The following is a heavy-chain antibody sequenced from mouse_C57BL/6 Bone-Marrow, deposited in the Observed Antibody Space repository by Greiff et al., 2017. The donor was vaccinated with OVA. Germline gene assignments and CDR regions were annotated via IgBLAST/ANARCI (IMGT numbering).Heavy chain of an antibody. CDR1: GYTFTDYE. J-gene: IGHJ4*01. V-gene: IGHV1-15*01. CDR3: TRGYSNYYAMDY. Sequence: VQLQQSGAELVRPGASVTLSCKASGYTFTDYEMHWVKQTPVHGLEWIGAIDPEPGGTAYNQKFKGKAILTADKSSSTAYMELRSLTSEDSAVDYGTRGYSNYYAMDYGGQGTSVTVSA. CDR2: IDPEPGGT. D-gene: IGHD2-5*01.